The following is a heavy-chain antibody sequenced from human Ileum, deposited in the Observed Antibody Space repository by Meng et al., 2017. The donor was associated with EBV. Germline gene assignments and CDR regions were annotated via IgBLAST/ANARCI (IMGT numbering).Heavy chain of an antibody. Sequence: QVQLQEWGAGLLKPSVTLSLTCAVNGGSLRGAYWNWIRQPPGKGLEWIGEIIHGGSPSYNPSLKSRVTISIDTSKNQLSLMLSSVTAADTAVYYCARRPTGIDYWGQGTLVTVSS. CDR2: IIHGGSP. V-gene: IGHV4-34*12. CDR1: GGSLRGAY. D-gene: IGHD2-8*02. J-gene: IGHJ4*02. CDR3: ARRPTGIDY.